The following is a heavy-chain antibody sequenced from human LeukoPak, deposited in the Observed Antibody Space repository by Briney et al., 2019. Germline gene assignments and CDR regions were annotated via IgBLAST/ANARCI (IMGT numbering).Heavy chain of an antibody. J-gene: IGHJ4*02. CDR2: IWYGGSNK. D-gene: IGHD3-10*01. CDR3: AKGGRGLWFGEYFDY. V-gene: IGHV3-30*02. CDR1: GFTFSSYG. Sequence: PGGSLRLSCAASGFTFSSYGMHWVRQAPGKGLEWVAVIWYGGSNKYYADSVKGRFTISRDNSKNTLYLQMNSLRAEDTAVYYCAKGGRGLWFGEYFDYWGQGTLVTVSS.